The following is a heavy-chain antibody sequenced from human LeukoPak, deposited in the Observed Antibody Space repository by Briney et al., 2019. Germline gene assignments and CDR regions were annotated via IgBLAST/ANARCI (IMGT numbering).Heavy chain of an antibody. CDR2: INPNSGGT. CDR3: ARATYGGYQLMIDY. CDR1: GYTFTGYY. Sequence: ASVKVSCKASGYTFTGYYMHWVRQAPGQGLEWMGWINPNSGGTNYAQKFQGRVTMTRDTSISTAYMELSRLRSDDTAVYYCARATYGGYQLMIDYWGQGTLVTVSS. J-gene: IGHJ4*02. V-gene: IGHV1-2*02. D-gene: IGHD2-2*01.